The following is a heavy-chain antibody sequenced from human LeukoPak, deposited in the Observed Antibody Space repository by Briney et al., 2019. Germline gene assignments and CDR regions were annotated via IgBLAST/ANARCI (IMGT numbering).Heavy chain of an antibody. Sequence: GASVKVSCKASGYTFINYGVGWVRQAPGQGLEWMGWISAYSGNTDYSQSLQGRVTMTTDTSTSTAYMELGSLRSDDTAVYYCARSVPGDYVWGSYRRFDYWGQGTLVTVAS. CDR3: ARSVPGDYVWGSYRRFDY. D-gene: IGHD3-16*02. V-gene: IGHV1-18*01. J-gene: IGHJ4*02. CDR1: GYTFINYG. CDR2: ISAYSGNT.